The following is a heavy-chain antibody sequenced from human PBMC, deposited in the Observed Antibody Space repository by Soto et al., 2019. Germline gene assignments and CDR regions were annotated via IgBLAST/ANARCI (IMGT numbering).Heavy chain of an antibody. CDR2: INSDGSTT. V-gene: IGHV3-74*01. D-gene: IGHD2-8*02. CDR1: GFTFSRYW. CDR3: ARGLLYCTDKSCHPDGTDV. J-gene: IGHJ6*02. Sequence: PGGSLRLSCAASGFTFSRYWIHWVRLAPGKGLVWVSRINSDGSTTTYADSVKGRFTISRDNAKNTLYLQMNSLRAEDTAVYFCARGLLYCTDKSCHPDGTDVWGQGTTVTVSS.